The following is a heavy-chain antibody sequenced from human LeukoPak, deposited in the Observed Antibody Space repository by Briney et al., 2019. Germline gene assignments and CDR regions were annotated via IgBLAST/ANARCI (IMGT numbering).Heavy chain of an antibody. V-gene: IGHV3-7*01. CDR3: ARETSRGYSP. CDR2: IKSDGSEK. D-gene: IGHD5-18*01. CDR1: GFSFSSYA. J-gene: IGHJ5*02. Sequence: GGSLRLSCAASGFSFSSYAMHWVRQSPGKGLECVANIKSDGSEKYYVDSVRGRFTISRDNAENSLYLQMNSLRAEDTAVYYCARETSRGYSPWGQGTLVTVSS.